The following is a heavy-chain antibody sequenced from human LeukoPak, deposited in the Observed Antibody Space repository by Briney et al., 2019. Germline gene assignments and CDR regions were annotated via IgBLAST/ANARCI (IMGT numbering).Heavy chain of an antibody. D-gene: IGHD1-20*01. CDR3: ARDGGPNWNGNFYYMDV. CDR1: GFTFSRYD. J-gene: IGHJ6*03. CDR2: ISYDGGKK. Sequence: PGRSLRLSCVVSGFTFSRYDMHWVRQAPGKGLECVTFISYDGGKKDYADSVKGRFTISRDNSKTTVYLQMNSLRVEDTAVYYCARDGGPNWNGNFYYMDVWGKGTTVTVSS. V-gene: IGHV3-30*03.